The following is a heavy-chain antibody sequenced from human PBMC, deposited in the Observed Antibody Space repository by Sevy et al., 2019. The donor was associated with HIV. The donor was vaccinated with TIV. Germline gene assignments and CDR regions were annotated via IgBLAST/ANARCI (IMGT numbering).Heavy chain of an antibody. Sequence: GGSLRLSCAASGFIFTNYWMTWVRQAPGKGLEWAGNIKQDGSEKYYLDSVKGRYTNARDNAKNALSLNMNSLGEDGTRIYYCARSGGDTVVVSAAIGILIMDVWGQGTTVTVSS. CDR3: ARSGGDTVVVSAAIGILIMDV. J-gene: IGHJ6*02. CDR1: GFIFTNYW. V-gene: IGHV3-7*01. D-gene: IGHD2-2*01. CDR2: IKQDGSEK.